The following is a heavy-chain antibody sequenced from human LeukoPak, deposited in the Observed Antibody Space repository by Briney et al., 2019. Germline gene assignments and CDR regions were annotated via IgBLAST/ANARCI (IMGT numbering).Heavy chain of an antibody. J-gene: IGHJ5*01. D-gene: IGHD5-24*01. CDR1: GFSFRSYG. V-gene: IGHV3-30*18. CDR2: ISSDEINE. Sequence: PGRSLRLSCAASGFSFRSYGMHWVRQAPGKGLEWVAVISSDEINEYYAHSVKGRFTISRDNSKNTLYLQINSLRGEDTAVYYCAKGESITSAWFDSWGQGTLVTVSS. CDR3: AKGESITSAWFDS.